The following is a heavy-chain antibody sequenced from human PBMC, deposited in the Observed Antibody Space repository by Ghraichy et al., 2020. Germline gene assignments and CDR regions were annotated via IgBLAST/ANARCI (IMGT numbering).Heavy chain of an antibody. D-gene: IGHD7-27*01. CDR3: ARDSDWGYFDS. CDR1: GFTFRQYA. V-gene: IGHV3-23*01. CDR2: FSESGGKT. Sequence: GGSLRLSCITSGFTFRQYAMAWVRQAPGRGLEWVSSFSESGGKTDYADSVKGRFNISRDNSKNTLYLQLDSLKVEDTAVYYCARDSDWGYFDSWGQGTLVAVTS. J-gene: IGHJ4*02.